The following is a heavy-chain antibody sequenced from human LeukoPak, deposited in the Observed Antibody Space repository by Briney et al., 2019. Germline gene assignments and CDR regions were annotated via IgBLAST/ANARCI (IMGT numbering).Heavy chain of an antibody. CDR2: ISSDGSID. Sequence: TGGSLRPSCAASGFSFSSYGMHWVRQAPGKGLEWVAVISSDGSIDYYADSVRGRFTVSRDNSKNTLYLQVNSLRVEDTAVYYCTREGMGTTFSAWFDPWGQGTLVTVPS. CDR1: GFSFSSYG. D-gene: IGHD1-7*01. CDR3: TREGMGTTFSAWFDP. J-gene: IGHJ5*02. V-gene: IGHV3-30*03.